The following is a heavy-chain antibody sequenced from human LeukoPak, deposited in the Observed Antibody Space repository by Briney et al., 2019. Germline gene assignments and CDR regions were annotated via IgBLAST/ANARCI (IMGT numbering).Heavy chain of an antibody. D-gene: IGHD1-26*01. Sequence: ASVKVSCKASGYTFTSYAMNWVRQAPGQGLEWMGGIIPIFGTANYAQKFQGRVTITADESTSTAYMELSSLRSEDTAVYYCARDRGGSYYSHQYYFDYWGQGTLVTVSS. CDR1: GYTFTSYA. V-gene: IGHV1-69*13. CDR3: ARDRGGSYYSHQYYFDY. CDR2: IIPIFGTA. J-gene: IGHJ4*02.